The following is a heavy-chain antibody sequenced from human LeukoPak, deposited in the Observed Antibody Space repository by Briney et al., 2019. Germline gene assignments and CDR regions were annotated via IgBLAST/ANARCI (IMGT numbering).Heavy chain of an antibody. Sequence: GGSLRLSCAASGFTFNSYSMNWVRQAPGKGLEWVSYISSSGSTIYYADSVKGRFTISRDNAKNSLYLQMNSLRAEDTAVYYCAELGITMIGGVWGKGTTVTVSS. CDR2: ISSSGSTI. D-gene: IGHD3-10*02. J-gene: IGHJ6*04. CDR1: GFTFNSYS. CDR3: AELGITMIGGV. V-gene: IGHV3-48*03.